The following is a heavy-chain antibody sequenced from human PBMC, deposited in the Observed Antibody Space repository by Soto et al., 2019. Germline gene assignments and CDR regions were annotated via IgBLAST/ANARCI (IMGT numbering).Heavy chain of an antibody. CDR3: AGLYPYESSGYHLNY. V-gene: IGHV4-30-4*01. Sequence: PQTLSLTCTVSGSSISSGDYYWSWIRQPPGKGLEWIGYIYYSGSTYYNPSLKSRVTISVDTSKNHFSLKLSSVTAADTSVYYCAGLYPYESSGYHLNYWGQGTLVTVSS. CDR2: IYYSGST. J-gene: IGHJ4*02. CDR1: GSSISSGDYY. D-gene: IGHD3-22*01.